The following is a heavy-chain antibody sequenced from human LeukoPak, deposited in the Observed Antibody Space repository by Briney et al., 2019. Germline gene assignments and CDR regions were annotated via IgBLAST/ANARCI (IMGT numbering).Heavy chain of an antibody. CDR3: ARDKGPITIPDYYSGMDV. Sequence: PGGSQRLSCAASGFSFSVHAMSWIRHAPGKGLECVSYISSSSSYTNYADSVKGRFTISRDNAKNSLYLQMNSLRAEDTAVYYCARDKGPITIPDYYSGMDVWGQGTTVTVS. V-gene: IGHV3-11*05. CDR2: ISSSSSYT. J-gene: IGHJ6*02. CDR1: GFSFSVHA. D-gene: IGHD3-9*01.